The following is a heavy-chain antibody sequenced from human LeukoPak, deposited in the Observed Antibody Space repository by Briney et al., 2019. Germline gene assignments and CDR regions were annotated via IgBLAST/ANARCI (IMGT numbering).Heavy chain of an antibody. Sequence: ASVKVSCKASGGTLSSYAISWVRQAPGQGLEWMGGIIPIFGTANYAQKFQGRVTITADESTSTAYMELSSLRSEDTAVYYCARLVVVVAATDYWGQGTLVTVSS. J-gene: IGHJ4*02. CDR3: ARLVVVVAATDY. D-gene: IGHD2-15*01. CDR1: GGTLSSYA. CDR2: IIPIFGTA. V-gene: IGHV1-69*13.